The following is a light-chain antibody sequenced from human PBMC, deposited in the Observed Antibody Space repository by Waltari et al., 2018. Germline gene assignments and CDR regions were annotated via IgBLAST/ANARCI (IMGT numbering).Light chain of an antibody. J-gene: IGKJ1*01. Sequence: EIVLTQSPGTLSLSPGERATLSCRASQSFSNSYLAWYQQRPGQAPRLLIYGASSRATGVPDRFSGSESGTDFVLTISRLEPEDFAVYYCQLYSGSPPAWTFGQGTKVEMK. CDR1: QSFSNSY. CDR2: GAS. V-gene: IGKV3-20*01. CDR3: QLYSGSPPAWT.